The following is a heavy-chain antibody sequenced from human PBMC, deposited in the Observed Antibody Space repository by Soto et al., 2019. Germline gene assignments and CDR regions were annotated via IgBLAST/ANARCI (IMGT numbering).Heavy chain of an antibody. V-gene: IGHV3-7*01. CDR1: GFTFSTYW. CDR2: IKHDGSEK. Sequence: PGGSLRLSCAASGFTFSTYWMSWVRQAPGKGLEWVANIKHDGSEKYYLESVKGRFTISRDNAKNSMYLQMNSMRDEDTAVYYCARNTNLRFLNGGMDVWGQGTTVTVSS. CDR3: ARNTNLRFLNGGMDV. J-gene: IGHJ6*02. D-gene: IGHD3-3*01.